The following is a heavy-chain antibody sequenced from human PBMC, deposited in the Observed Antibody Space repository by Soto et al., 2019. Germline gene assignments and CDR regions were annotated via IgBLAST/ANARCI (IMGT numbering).Heavy chain of an antibody. D-gene: IGHD6-13*01. V-gene: IGHV4-39*01. CDR2: IYYSGNT. CDR3: ARPLATAGRGPFDY. J-gene: IGHJ4*02. Sequence: QLQLEESGPGLVKPSGTLSLTCTVSGDSISSSSYYWGWIRQPPGRDLEWLGSIYYSGNTYYNPSLKSRVTISVDTSKHQFPLNLSSVTAADTAVYYCARPLATAGRGPFDYWGQGTLVTVSS. CDR1: GDSISSSSYY.